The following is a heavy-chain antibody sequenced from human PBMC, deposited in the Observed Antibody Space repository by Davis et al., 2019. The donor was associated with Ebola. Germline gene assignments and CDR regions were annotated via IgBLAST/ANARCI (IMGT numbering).Heavy chain of an antibody. D-gene: IGHD2-15*01. V-gene: IGHV4-59*08. CDR2: IYYSGST. Sequence: GSLRISCTVSGGSSSSYYWSWIRQPPGKGLEWIGNIYYSGSTNYNPSLKSRVTISIDTPKNQFSLKMSSVTAADTAVYYCARRGSLVASGGGGIDYWGQGTLVTVSS. J-gene: IGHJ4*02. CDR3: ARRGSLVASGGGGIDY. CDR1: GGSSSSYY.